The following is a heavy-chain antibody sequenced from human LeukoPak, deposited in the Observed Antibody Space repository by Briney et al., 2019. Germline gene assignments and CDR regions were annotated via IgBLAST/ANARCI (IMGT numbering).Heavy chain of an antibody. CDR2: IYYSGST. CDR1: GGSFSGYY. Sequence: SGTLSLTCAVYGGSFSGYYWSWIRQPPGKGLEWIGSIYYSGSTYYNPSLKSRVTISVDTSKNQFSLKLSSVTAADTAVYYCARHTPYYDSSGYWDAFDIWGQGTMVTVSS. CDR3: ARHTPYYDSSGYWDAFDI. V-gene: IGHV4-34*01. J-gene: IGHJ3*02. D-gene: IGHD3-22*01.